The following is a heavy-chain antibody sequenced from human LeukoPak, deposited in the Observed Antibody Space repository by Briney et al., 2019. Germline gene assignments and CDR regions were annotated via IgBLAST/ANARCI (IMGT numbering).Heavy chain of an antibody. CDR3: AREHTYYFGSQTSTLDV. CDR1: GGSVSGGNYY. J-gene: IGHJ6*02. D-gene: IGHD3-10*01. V-gene: IGHV4-61*01. CDR2: IYYSGST. Sequence: SETLSLTCTVSGGSVSGGNYYWSWIRQSPGKGLEWIGYIYYSGSTNYNPSLKSRVTISVDTSKNQFSLKLNSVTAADTAVYYCAREHTYYFGSQTSTLDVWGQGTAVTVSS.